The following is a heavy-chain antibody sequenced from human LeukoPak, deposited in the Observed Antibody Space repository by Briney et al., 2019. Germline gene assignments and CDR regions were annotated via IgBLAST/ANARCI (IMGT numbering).Heavy chain of an antibody. Sequence: PSETLSLTCTVSGGSSSSSSYSWGWIRQPPGKGLEGIGSIYYSWSTYYDPSLKSRVTIIVDTSKNQFSLKLTSLTAADTAVYYCAEERLATSGVFHWGQGTLVTVSS. V-gene: IGHV4-39*01. J-gene: IGHJ4*02. D-gene: IGHD5-24*01. CDR1: GGSSSSSSYS. CDR3: AEERLATSGVFH. CDR2: IYYSWST.